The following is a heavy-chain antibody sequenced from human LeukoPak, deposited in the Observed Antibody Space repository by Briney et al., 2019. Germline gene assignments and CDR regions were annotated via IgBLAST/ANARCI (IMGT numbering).Heavy chain of an antibody. CDR2: ISSSGSTI. CDR3: ARVKMVAAPVDLDY. D-gene: IGHD2-15*01. V-gene: IGHV3-48*03. J-gene: IGHJ4*02. CDR1: GFTFSSYE. Sequence: GGSLRLSCAASGFTFSSYEMNWVGQAPGKGLEWVSYISSSGSTIYYADSVKGRFTISRDNAKNSLYLQMNSLRAEDTAVYYCARVKMVAAPVDLDYWGQGTLVTVSS.